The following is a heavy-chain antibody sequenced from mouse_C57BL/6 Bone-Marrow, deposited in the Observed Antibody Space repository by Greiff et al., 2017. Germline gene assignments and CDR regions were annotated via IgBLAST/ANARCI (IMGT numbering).Heavy chain of an antibody. J-gene: IGHJ2*01. CDR2: LDPENGDT. D-gene: IGHD2-4*01. CDR1: GFNIKDDY. Sequence: EVQLQQSGAELVRPGASVKLSCTASGFNIKDDYMHWVKQRPEQGLEWIGWLDPENGDTEYASKFQGKATITADTSSNTAYLQLSSLTSEDTAVXYCTTWGDYGFDYWGQGTTLTVSS. V-gene: IGHV14-4*01. CDR3: TTWGDYGFDY.